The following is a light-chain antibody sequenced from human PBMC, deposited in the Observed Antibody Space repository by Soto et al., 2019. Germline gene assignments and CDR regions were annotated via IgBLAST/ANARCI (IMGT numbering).Light chain of an antibody. CDR1: QDIKNY. J-gene: IGKJ4*01. CDR3: QRYYNAPFT. CDR2: AAS. Sequence: DIQVTQYPSSRSASVGDRVTITCRASQDIKNYLAWYQQKQGEIPKLLIYAASTLESGIPPRFSGSGSGTDFTLTINNLQPEDVATYYCQRYYNAPFTFGGGTKVDIK. V-gene: IGKV1-27*01.